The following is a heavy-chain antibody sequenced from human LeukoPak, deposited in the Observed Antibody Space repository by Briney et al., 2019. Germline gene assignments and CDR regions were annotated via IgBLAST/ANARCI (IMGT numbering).Heavy chain of an antibody. CDR2: IIPIFGTA. Sequence: ASVKVSCKASGGTFSSYAISWVRQAPGQGLEWMGGIIPIFGTANYAQKFQGRVTITTDESTSTAYMELSSLRSEDTAVYYCARCRSHCDAFDILGQGKKGPVSS. CDR3: ARCRSHCDAFDI. CDR1: GGTFSSYA. V-gene: IGHV1-69*05. J-gene: IGHJ3*02. D-gene: IGHD1-26*01.